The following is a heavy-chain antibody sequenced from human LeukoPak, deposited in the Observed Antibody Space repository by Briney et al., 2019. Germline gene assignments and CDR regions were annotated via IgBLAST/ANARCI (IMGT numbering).Heavy chain of an antibody. Sequence: GGSLRLSCAASGFTFSSYSMNWVRQAPGKGLEWVSSISSSSSYIYYADSVKGRFTISSDNAKNSLYLQINSLRAEDRAVYFCVRDLYGDRDYGMDVWGQGTTVTVSS. J-gene: IGHJ6*02. CDR1: GFTFSSYS. D-gene: IGHD4-17*01. V-gene: IGHV3-21*01. CDR3: VRDLYGDRDYGMDV. CDR2: ISSSSSYI.